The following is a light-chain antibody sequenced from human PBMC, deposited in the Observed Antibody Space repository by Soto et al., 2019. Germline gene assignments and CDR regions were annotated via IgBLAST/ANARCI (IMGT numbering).Light chain of an antibody. CDR2: GAS. J-gene: IGKJ5*01. CDR3: QQYNNWPPIT. V-gene: IGKV3-15*01. Sequence: EIVMTQSPATLSVSPGERATLSCRASQSVSSNLAWYQQNPGQAPRPLIYGASTRATGIPARFSGSGSGTEITLTLSSLQSEDFAVYYCQQYNNWPPITFGQGTRLEIK. CDR1: QSVSSN.